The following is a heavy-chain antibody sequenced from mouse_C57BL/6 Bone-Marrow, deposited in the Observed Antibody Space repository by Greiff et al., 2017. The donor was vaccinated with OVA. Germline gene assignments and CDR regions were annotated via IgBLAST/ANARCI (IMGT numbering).Heavy chain of an antibody. CDR3: ASFDLLWYSWFAY. V-gene: IGHV1-39*01. D-gene: IGHD2-1*01. Sequence: VQLKQSGPELVKPGASVKISCKASGYSFTDYNMNWVKQSNGKSLEWIGVINPNYGTTSYNQKFKGKATLTVDQSSSTAYMQLNSLTSEDSAVYYCASFDLLWYSWFAYWGQGTLVTVSA. CDR1: GYSFTDYN. J-gene: IGHJ3*01. CDR2: INPNYGTT.